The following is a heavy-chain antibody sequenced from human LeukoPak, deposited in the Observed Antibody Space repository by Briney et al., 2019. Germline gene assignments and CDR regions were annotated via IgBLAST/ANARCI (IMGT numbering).Heavy chain of an antibody. D-gene: IGHD3-10*01. CDR1: GYTFTSYY. V-gene: IGHV1-46*01. CDR2: INPSGGST. CDR3: ARAQTMVRGVTDY. J-gene: IGHJ4*02. Sequence: APVKVSCKASGYTFTSYYMHRVRQAPGQGLEWMGIINPSGGSTSYAQKFQGRVTMTRDMSTSTVYMELSSLRSEDTAVYYCARAQTMVRGVTDYWGQGTLVTVSS.